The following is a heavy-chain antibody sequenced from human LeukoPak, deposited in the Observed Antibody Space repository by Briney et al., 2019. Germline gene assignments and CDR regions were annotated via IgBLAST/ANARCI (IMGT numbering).Heavy chain of an antibody. Sequence: GGSLRLSCSASGFIFSSYAMHWVRQAAGEGLEYVSAINSDGDSTYYADSVKGRFTISRDNSKNTLYLQMSSLRPEDSAVYYCVKTPYSSTWYVGDSWGQGTLVTVSS. D-gene: IGHD2/OR15-2a*01. CDR1: GFIFSSYA. CDR2: INSDGDST. J-gene: IGHJ4*02. V-gene: IGHV3-64D*06. CDR3: VKTPYSSTWYVGDS.